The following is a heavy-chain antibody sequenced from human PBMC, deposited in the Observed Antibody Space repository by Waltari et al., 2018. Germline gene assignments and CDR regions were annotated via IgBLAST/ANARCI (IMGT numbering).Heavy chain of an antibody. V-gene: IGHV4-4*02. CDR1: GVSFVGTNY. CDR2: IFHSGNT. J-gene: IGHJ4*02. Sequence: QVHLQESGPGLVQPSGTLSLTSDVSGVSFVGTNYWSWVRQPPGKGLEWIGKIFHSGNTNYNSSLKSRVTISMDTSKNQFSLTLISVTAADTAVYYCVRNQWKVSLFDFWGQGAKVSVSS. CDR3: VRNQWKVSLFDF. D-gene: IGHD1-1*01.